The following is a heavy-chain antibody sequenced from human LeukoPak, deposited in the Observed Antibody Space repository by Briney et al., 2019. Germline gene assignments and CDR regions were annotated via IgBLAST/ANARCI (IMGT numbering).Heavy chain of an antibody. CDR3: ARAHYGDRRISDY. Sequence: PSETLSLTCTVSGGSISSYYWSWIRQPPGKGLEWIGYIYYSGSANYNPSLKSRVTISVDTSKNQFSLKLSSVTAADTAVYYCARAHYGDRRISDYWGQGTLVTVSS. V-gene: IGHV4-59*01. CDR2: IYYSGSA. D-gene: IGHD4-17*01. J-gene: IGHJ4*02. CDR1: GGSISSYY.